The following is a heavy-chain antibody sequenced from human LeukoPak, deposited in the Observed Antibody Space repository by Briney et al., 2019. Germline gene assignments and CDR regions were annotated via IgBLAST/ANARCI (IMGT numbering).Heavy chain of an antibody. D-gene: IGHD1-26*01. CDR2: INHSGST. J-gene: IGHJ6*02. CDR3: ARGDVGATLDFYYFDMDV. CDR1: GGSFSSYY. V-gene: IGHV4-34*01. Sequence: PSETLSLTCAVYGGSFSSYYWSWIRQPPGKGLEWIGEINHSGSTNYNPSLKSRVTISVDTSENQFSLKLSSVTAADTAVYYCARGDVGATLDFYYFDMDVWGRGTTVTVSS.